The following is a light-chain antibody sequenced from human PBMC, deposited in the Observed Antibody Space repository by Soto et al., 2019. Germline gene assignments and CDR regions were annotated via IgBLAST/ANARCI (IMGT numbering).Light chain of an antibody. Sequence: QSVLTQPASVSGSPGQPITISCTGTSSDVGSYNYVSWYQLHPGKAPKLMIYEVSNRPSGVSNRFSGSKSGDTASLTISGLQAEDEADYYCSSYTTRTTLYVFGTGTKVTVL. J-gene: IGLJ1*01. CDR3: SSYTTRTTLYV. V-gene: IGLV2-14*01. CDR1: SSDVGSYNY. CDR2: EVS.